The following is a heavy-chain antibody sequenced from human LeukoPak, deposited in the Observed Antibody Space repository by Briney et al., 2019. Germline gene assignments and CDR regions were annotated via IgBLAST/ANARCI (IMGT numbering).Heavy chain of an antibody. J-gene: IGHJ5*02. CDR2: IIPIFGIA. CDR3: ARGSYYDSSGYAPPKNWFDP. V-gene: IGHV1-69*04. D-gene: IGHD3-22*01. Sequence: SVKVSCKASGGTFGSYAISWVRQAHGQGLEWMGRIIPIFGIANYAQKFQGRVTITADKSTSTAYMELSSLRSEDTAVYYCARGSYYDSSGYAPPKNWFDPWGQGTLVTVSS. CDR1: GGTFGSYA.